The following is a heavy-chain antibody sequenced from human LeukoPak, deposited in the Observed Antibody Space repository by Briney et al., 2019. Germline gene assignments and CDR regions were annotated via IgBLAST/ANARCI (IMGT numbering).Heavy chain of an antibody. CDR2: IYPGDSDT. CDR1: GYSFSSYW. D-gene: IGHD3-9*01. Sequence: GESLKISCKGYGYSFSSYWIAWVRQMPGKGLEWMGIIYPGDSDTRYSPSFQGQVTISADKSISTAYLQWSSLKASDTAMYYCARRKTGYYDDYWGQGTLVTVSS. J-gene: IGHJ4*02. CDR3: ARRKTGYYDDY. V-gene: IGHV5-51*01.